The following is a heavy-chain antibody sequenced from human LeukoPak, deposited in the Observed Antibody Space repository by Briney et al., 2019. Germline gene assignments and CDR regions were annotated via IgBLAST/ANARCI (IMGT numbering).Heavy chain of an antibody. J-gene: IGHJ4*02. D-gene: IGHD5-12*01. CDR1: GGSISSGAYS. CDR2: IYHSGST. V-gene: IGHV4-30-2*01. Sequence: SETLSLTCAVSGGSISSGAYSWSWIRQPPGKGLEWIGYIYHSGSTYYTPYLKSRVTISVDRSKNQFSLNLNSVTAADTAVSYCARVPDSGYGGPPACWGQGNLVTVSS. CDR3: ARVPDSGYGGPPAC.